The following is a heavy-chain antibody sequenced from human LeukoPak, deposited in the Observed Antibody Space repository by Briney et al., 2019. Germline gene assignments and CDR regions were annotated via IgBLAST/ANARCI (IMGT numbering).Heavy chain of an antibody. V-gene: IGHV4-34*01. CDR1: GGSFSGYY. J-gene: IGHJ4*02. Sequence: KPSETLSLTCAVYGGSFSGYYWSWIRQPPGKGLEWIGEINHSGSTNYNPSLKSRVPISVDTSKNQFSLKLSSVTAADTAVYYCARGLVGYSYGAWGQGTLVTVSS. CDR2: INHSGST. CDR3: ARGLVGYSYGA. D-gene: IGHD5-18*01.